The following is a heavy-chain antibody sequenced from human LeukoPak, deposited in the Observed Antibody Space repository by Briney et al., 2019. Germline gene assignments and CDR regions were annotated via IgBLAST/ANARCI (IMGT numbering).Heavy chain of an antibody. J-gene: IGHJ4*02. V-gene: IGHV4-31*03. CDR1: GGSISSSSYY. D-gene: IGHD3-10*01. CDR2: ISYSGST. CDR3: ARGDTWFGY. Sequence: SETLSLTCTVSGGSISSSSYYWGWIRQHPGKGLEWIGYISYSGSTYYNPSLKSRVTISVDTSKNQFSLKLSSVTAADTAVYYCARGDTWFGYWGQGTLVTVSS.